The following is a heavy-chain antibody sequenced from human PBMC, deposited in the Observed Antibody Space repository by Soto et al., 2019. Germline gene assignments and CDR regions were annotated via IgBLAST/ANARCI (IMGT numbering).Heavy chain of an antibody. V-gene: IGHV3-23*01. J-gene: IGHJ4*02. CDR1: GFTFSSYA. CDR2: ISGSGGST. Sequence: GGSLRLSCAASGFTFSSYAMSWVRQAPGKGLEWVSAISGSGGSTYYADSVKGRFTISRDNTKNTLYLQMNSLRAEDTAVYYCAKAGIQLWFNFDYWGQGTLVTVSS. D-gene: IGHD5-18*01. CDR3: AKAGIQLWFNFDY.